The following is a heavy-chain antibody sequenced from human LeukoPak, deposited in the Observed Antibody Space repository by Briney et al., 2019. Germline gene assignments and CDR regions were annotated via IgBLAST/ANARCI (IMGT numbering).Heavy chain of an antibody. CDR3: ARTVLGFNRDIVVVPAEIDY. CDR2: ISGYNGNT. D-gene: IGHD2-2*01. V-gene: IGHV1-18*01. CDR1: GYTFTSYG. Sequence: ASVKVSCKTSGYTFTSYGINWVRQAPGQGLEWMGWISGYNGNTNYAQKLQGRVTMTTDTSTSTAYMELRSLRSDDTAVYYCARTVLGFNRDIVVVPAEIDYWGQGTLVTVSS. J-gene: IGHJ4*02.